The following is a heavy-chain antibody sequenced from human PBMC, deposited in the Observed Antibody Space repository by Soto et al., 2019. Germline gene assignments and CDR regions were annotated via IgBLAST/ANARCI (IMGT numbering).Heavy chain of an antibody. V-gene: IGHV4-31*03. J-gene: IGHJ5*02. Sequence: QVQLQESGPGLVKPSQTLSLTCTVSGGSISSAVSYWTWIRHHTGKGLEWIGNIHYSGRATYNPSRESRITISVDTSNNQFSLKVTSVTAADTAVYFCARGTYYYGSGSYPWFDPWGQGTLVTVSS. D-gene: IGHD3-10*01. CDR1: GGSISSAVSY. CDR3: ARGTYYYGSGSYPWFDP. CDR2: IHYSGRA.